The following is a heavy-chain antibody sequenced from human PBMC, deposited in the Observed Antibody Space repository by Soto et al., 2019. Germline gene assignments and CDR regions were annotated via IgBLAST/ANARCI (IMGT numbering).Heavy chain of an antibody. Sequence: QVQLVQSGAEVKKPGSSVKVSCKASGGTFSSYAISWVRQAPGQGLEWMGGIIPIFGTANYAQKFQGRVTITADESTSSAYMELGSLGSEDTAVYYWATGVVVAAVDAFDIWGQGTMVTVSS. CDR1: GGTFSSYA. CDR2: IIPIFGTA. V-gene: IGHV1-69*01. D-gene: IGHD2-15*01. CDR3: ATGVVVAAVDAFDI. J-gene: IGHJ3*02.